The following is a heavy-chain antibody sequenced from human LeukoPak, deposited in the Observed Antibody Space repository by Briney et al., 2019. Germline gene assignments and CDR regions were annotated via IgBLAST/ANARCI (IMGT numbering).Heavy chain of an antibody. D-gene: IGHD2-15*01. Sequence: SETLSLTCTVSGGFSSFYYWTWIRQPPGKGLEWIGNIHTSGSTDYSPSLKSRVTMSIDTSKNQFSLRLSSVTSADTAVYYCTRPGQSSWWVYFNYWGQGTLVTVSS. CDR1: GGFSSFYY. CDR3: TRPGQSSWWVYFNY. J-gene: IGHJ4*02. V-gene: IGHV4-4*09. CDR2: IHTSGST.